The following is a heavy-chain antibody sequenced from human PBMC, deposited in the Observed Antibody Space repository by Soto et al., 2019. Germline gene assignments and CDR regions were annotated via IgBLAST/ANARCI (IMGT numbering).Heavy chain of an antibody. CDR1: GGSINSGGYC. J-gene: IGHJ4*02. D-gene: IGHD5-18*01. V-gene: IGHV4-31*03. Sequence: QVQLQESGPGLVKPSQTLSLTCTVSGGSINSGGYCWSGIRQHPGKGLEWIGCISYGGSTSYYASLKSRVTISVDTYKNQFSLKLSSVTAADTAVYYCSRGILVWGQGTLITVSS. CDR2: ISYGGST. CDR3: SRGILV.